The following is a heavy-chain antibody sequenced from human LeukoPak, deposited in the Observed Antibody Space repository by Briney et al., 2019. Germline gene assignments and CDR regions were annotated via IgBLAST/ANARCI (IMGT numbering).Heavy chain of an antibody. CDR2: ISYDGSNK. CDR1: GFTFSSYA. J-gene: IGHJ3*02. Sequence: GRSLRLSCAASGFTFSSYAMHWVRRAPGKGLEWVAVISYDGSNKYYADSVKGRFTISRDNSKNTLYLQMNSLRAEDTAVYYCARGSGVLLWFGELEFDAFDIWGQGTMVTVSS. V-gene: IGHV3-30*04. CDR3: ARGSGVLLWFGELEFDAFDI. D-gene: IGHD3-10*01.